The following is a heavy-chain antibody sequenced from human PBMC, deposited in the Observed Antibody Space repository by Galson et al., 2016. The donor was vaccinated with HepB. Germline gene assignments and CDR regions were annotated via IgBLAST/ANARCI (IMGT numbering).Heavy chain of an antibody. CDR1: GGSISSSDW. J-gene: IGHJ4*02. D-gene: IGHD5-12*01. V-gene: IGHV4-4*02. Sequence: ETLSPTCAVSGGSISSSDWWTWVRPPPGQGLEWIGQIFHSGRANYPTSLASRVTITVDTSNNHFSLRLTSVTAADTALYYCARQYRGGPSDYWGQGTLVIVSS. CDR2: IFHSGRA. CDR3: ARQYRGGPSDY.